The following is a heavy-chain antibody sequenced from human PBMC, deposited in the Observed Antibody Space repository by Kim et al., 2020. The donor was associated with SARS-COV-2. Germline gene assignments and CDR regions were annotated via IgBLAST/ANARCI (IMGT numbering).Heavy chain of an antibody. CDR1: GYTFTSYA. CDR3: ARDQLPGYSSSWPFGY. D-gene: IGHD6-13*01. Sequence: ASVKVSCKASGYTFTSYAMHWVRQAPGQRLEWMGWINAGNGNTKYSQKLQGRVTITRDTSARTAYMELSSLRSEDTAVYYCARDQLPGYSSSWPFGYWGQGTLVTVSS. CDR2: INAGNGNT. J-gene: IGHJ4*02. V-gene: IGHV1-3*01.